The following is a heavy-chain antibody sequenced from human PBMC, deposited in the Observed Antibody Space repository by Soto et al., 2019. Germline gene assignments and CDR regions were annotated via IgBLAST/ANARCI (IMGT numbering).Heavy chain of an antibody. CDR1: GGSFSGYY. Sequence: PSETLSLTCAVYGGSFSGYYWSWIRQPPGKGLEWIGEINHSGSTNYNPSLKSRVTISVDTSKNQFSLKLSSVTAADTAVYYCARGGVRWELLLCNWFDPWGQGTLVTVSS. CDR2: INHSGST. CDR3: ARGGVRWELLLCNWFDP. V-gene: IGHV4-34*01. D-gene: IGHD1-26*01. J-gene: IGHJ5*02.